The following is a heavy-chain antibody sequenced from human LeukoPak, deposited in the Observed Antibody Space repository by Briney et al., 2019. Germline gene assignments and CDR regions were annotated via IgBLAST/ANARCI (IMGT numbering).Heavy chain of an antibody. J-gene: IGHJ4*02. CDR1: GFTFSRYA. V-gene: IGHV3-23*05. Sequence: GGSLRLSCAASGFTFSRYAMSWVRQALGKGLEWGSAVKNKGSNKYYADSVRGRFTISRDNSKNTLYLQMDSLRAEDTAVYYCAKDVRGGPIVGAGSVDYWGQGTLVTVSS. D-gene: IGHD1-26*01. CDR3: AKDVRGGPIVGAGSVDY. CDR2: VKNKGSNK.